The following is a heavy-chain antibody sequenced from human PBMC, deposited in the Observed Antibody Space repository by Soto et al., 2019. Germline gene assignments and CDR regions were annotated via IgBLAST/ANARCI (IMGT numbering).Heavy chain of an antibody. D-gene: IGHD2-21*02. V-gene: IGHV4-34*01. CDR3: AGGMWVTRTPNFYYGMDV. J-gene: IGHJ6*02. CDR1: DGYIIGYG. Sequence: SETKCVTSTVEDGYIIGYGWSWIRKKTGKGLEWIGKINNSGSTNYNPSLKSRVTISVDTSKNQFSLKLSSVTAADTCVYYCAGGMWVTRTPNFYYGMDVWGLGTTVTVSS. CDR2: INNSGST.